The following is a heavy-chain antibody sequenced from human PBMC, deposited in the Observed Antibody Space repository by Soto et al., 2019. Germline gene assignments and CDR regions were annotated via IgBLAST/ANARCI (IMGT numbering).Heavy chain of an antibody. CDR1: GFTFSSYS. CDR2: ISSSSSYI. Sequence: GGSLRLSCAASGFTFSSYSMNWVRQAPGKGLEWVSSISSSSSYIYYADSVKGRFTISRDNAKNSLYLQMNSLRAEDTAVYYCAREVDCSSTSCYVNWFDPWGQGTLVTVSS. CDR3: AREVDCSSTSCYVNWFDP. D-gene: IGHD2-2*01. V-gene: IGHV3-21*01. J-gene: IGHJ5*02.